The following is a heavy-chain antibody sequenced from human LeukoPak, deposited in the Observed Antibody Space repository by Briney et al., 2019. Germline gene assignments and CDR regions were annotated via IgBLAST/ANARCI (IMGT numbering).Heavy chain of an antibody. Sequence: ASETLSLTCAVYGGSFSGYYWSWIRQPPGKGLEWIGEINHSGSTNYNPSLKSRVTISVHTSKNKTSLKLSSVTSEDTAVYYCARRVGFYGSGSLNCFDPGGEGILVSVSS. CDR1: GGSFSGYY. D-gene: IGHD3-10*01. V-gene: IGHV4-34*01. CDR3: ARRVGFYGSGSLNCFDP. CDR2: INHSGST. J-gene: IGHJ5*01.